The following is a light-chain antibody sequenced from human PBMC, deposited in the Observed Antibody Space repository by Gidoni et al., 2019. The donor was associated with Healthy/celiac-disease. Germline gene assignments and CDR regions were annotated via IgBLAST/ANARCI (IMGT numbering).Light chain of an antibody. Sequence: EIVWMQSPRTLSLSPGERVTLSCRPSQSVRSSYLAWYQQKPVQAPRIPIYGASSRATGSPDRFSGSGSGTDFTLTISRLDTEDFAVYYCQHYDSSPLTFGRGTKVEIK. CDR1: QSVRSSY. CDR2: GAS. J-gene: IGKJ4*01. CDR3: QHYDSSPLT. V-gene: IGKV3-20*01.